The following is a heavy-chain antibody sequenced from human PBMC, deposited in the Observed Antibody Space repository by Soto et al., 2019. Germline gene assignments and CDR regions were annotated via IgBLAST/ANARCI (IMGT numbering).Heavy chain of an antibody. D-gene: IGHD3-22*01. V-gene: IGHV4-59*01. Sequence: SETLSLTCTVSGGSISSYYWSWIRQPPGKGLEWIGYIYYSGSTNYNPSLKSRVTISVDTSKNQFSLKLSSVTAADTAVYYCARDNYYDSSGYYYRTWYFDLWGRGTLVTVSS. CDR1: GGSISSYY. CDR3: ARDNYYDSSGYYYRTWYFDL. CDR2: IYYSGST. J-gene: IGHJ2*01.